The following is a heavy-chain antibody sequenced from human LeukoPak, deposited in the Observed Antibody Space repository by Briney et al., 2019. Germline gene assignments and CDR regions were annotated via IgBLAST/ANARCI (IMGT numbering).Heavy chain of an antibody. D-gene: IGHD6-19*01. CDR3: ARDWGAMAAYDN. V-gene: IGHV3-48*04. CDR1: GFTFSSYT. J-gene: IGHJ4*02. CDR2: IGTSSTTI. Sequence: GGSLRLSCAASGFTFSSYTMNWVRQPPGKGLEWVSNIGTSSTTIYYADSVKGRFTISRDNARNSLYLQMNSLRADDTAVYYCARDWGAMAAYDNWGQGTLVTVSS.